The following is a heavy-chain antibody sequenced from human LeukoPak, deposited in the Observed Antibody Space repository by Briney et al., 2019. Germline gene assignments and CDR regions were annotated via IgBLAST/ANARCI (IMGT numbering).Heavy chain of an antibody. Sequence: GGSLRLSCAASGFSFSFYEMHWVRQAPGKGLEWSSDISSSGTTTYYADSVKGRFTISRDNAKNSLYLQMNSLRAEDTAVYYCTTLTVATKFDYWGQGTAVTVSS. CDR1: GFSFSFYE. CDR3: TTLTVATKFDY. J-gene: IGHJ4*02. D-gene: IGHD5-12*01. CDR2: ISSSGTTT. V-gene: IGHV3-48*03.